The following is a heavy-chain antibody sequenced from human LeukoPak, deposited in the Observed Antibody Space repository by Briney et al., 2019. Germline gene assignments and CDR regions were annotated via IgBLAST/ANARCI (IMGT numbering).Heavy chain of an antibody. CDR3: AGSYDILTGTYYYYYGMDV. V-gene: IGHV3-21*01. Sequence: GGSLRLSCAASGFTFSSYSMNWVRQAPGKGLEWVSSISSSSSYIYYADSVKGRFTISRDNAKNSLYLQMNSLRAEDTAVYYCAGSYDILTGTYYYYYGMDVWGQGTTVTVSS. CDR1: GFTFSSYS. J-gene: IGHJ6*02. CDR2: ISSSSSYI. D-gene: IGHD3-9*01.